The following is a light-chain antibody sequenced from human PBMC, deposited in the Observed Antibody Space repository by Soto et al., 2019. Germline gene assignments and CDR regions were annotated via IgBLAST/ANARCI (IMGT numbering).Light chain of an antibody. CDR1: SSDIGAYNF. V-gene: IGLV2-14*03. Sequence: QSVLTQPASVSGSPGQSITISCTGTSSDIGAYNFVSWYQQHPGKAPKLMLYDVNIRSSGVSNCFSGSKSGNTASLTISGLQAEDEDDYYCTSWTTSTTMIFGGGTKLTVL. CDR3: TSWTTSTTMI. J-gene: IGLJ2*01. CDR2: DVN.